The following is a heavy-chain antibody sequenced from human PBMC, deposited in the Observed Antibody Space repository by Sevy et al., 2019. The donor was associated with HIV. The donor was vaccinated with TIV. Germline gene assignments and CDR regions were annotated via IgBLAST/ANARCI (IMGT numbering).Heavy chain of an antibody. CDR2: IRYDGSNK. CDR3: AKDRKDCSSTSCYINGDDAFDI. D-gene: IGHD2-2*02. J-gene: IGHJ3*02. CDR1: GFTFSSYG. Sequence: GGSLRLSCAASGFTFSSYGMHWVRQAPGKGLEWVAFIRYDGSNKYYADSVKGRFTISRDNSKNTLYLQMNILRAEDTAVYYCAKDRKDCSSTSCYINGDDAFDIWGQGTMVTVSS. V-gene: IGHV3-30*02.